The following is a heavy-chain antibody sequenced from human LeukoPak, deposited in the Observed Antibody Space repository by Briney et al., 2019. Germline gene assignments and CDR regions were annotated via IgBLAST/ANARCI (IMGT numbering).Heavy chain of an antibody. V-gene: IGHV4-59*08. CDR2: IHYSGST. D-gene: IGHD3-10*01. CDR1: GGSISSYH. Sequence: SETLSLTCTVSGGSISSYHWIWIRQPPGKGLEWIGYIHYSGSTNYNPSLKSRVTTSVDTSKKQFSLKLRSVTAADTAVYYCARHSSVYGSGSYLHYWGQGTLVTVSS. CDR3: ARHSSVYGSGSYLHY. J-gene: IGHJ4*02.